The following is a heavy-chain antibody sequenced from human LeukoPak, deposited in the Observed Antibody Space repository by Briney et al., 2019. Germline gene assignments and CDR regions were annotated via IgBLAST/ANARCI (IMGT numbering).Heavy chain of an antibody. CDR2: ISTYNGNT. V-gene: IGHV1-18*04. D-gene: IGHD3-22*01. Sequence: GASVKVSYKASGYTFTNFGISWVRQAPGQRPEWMGWISTYNGNTNYAQNLQDRVTLTTDTSTTTVYMELRSLRSDDTAVYYCARDKDEDYDTSGMFQYWGQGTLVTVSS. CDR3: ARDKDEDYDTSGMFQY. CDR1: GYTFTNFG. J-gene: IGHJ1*01.